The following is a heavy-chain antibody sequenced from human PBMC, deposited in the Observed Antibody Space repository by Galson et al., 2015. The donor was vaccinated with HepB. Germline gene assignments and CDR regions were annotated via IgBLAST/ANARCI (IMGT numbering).Heavy chain of an antibody. J-gene: IGHJ6*04. CDR3: ARDREGGYYGSGTHWGLDV. D-gene: IGHD3-10*01. CDR2: INPNSGGT. CDR1: GYTFTGYY. V-gene: IGHV1-2*06. Sequence: SVKVSCKASGYTFTGYYMHWVRQAPVQGLEWMGRINPNSGGTNYAQKFQGRVTMTRDTSISTAYMELSRLRSDDTAVYYCARDREGGYYGSGTHWGLDVWGKGTTVTVSS.